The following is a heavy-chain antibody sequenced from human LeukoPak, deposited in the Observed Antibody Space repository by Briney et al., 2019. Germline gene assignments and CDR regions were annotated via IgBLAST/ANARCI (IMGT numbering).Heavy chain of an antibody. V-gene: IGHV4-34*01. J-gene: IGHJ4*02. Sequence: SETLSLTCAVCGGSFSGYYWSWIRQPPGKGLEWIGEMKHSGSTNYNPSLKSRVTISVDTSKNQFSLKLSSVTAADTAVYYCATTPGGLYYYDSSGYYLYWGQGTLVTVSS. CDR3: ATTPGGLYYYDSSGYYLY. CDR1: GGSFSGYY. D-gene: IGHD3-22*01. CDR2: MKHSGST.